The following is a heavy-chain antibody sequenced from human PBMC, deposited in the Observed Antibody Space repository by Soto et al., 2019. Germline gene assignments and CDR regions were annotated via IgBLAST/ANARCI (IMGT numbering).Heavy chain of an antibody. CDR1: GGSISTYY. V-gene: IGHV4-59*01. J-gene: IGHJ4*02. D-gene: IGHD3-22*01. Sequence: QVQLQESGPALVKPSETLSLTCTVSGGSISTYYWSWIRQPPGKGLEWIGYIYYSGSTNYNPSLKSRVTISVDTSKNQFSLKLSSVTAANTAVYYCARGPTYYDHSVYDDDYWGQGTLVTVSS. CDR2: IYYSGST. CDR3: ARGPTYYDHSVYDDDY.